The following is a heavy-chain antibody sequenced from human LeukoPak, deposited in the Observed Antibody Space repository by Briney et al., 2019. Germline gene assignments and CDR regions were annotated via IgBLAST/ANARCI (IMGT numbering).Heavy chain of an antibody. V-gene: IGHV3-30-3*01. J-gene: IGHJ4*02. D-gene: IGHD1-20*01. CDR3: ASTRMGGITGSEDY. Sequence: PGGSLRLSCAASGFTFSSYAMHWVRQAPGKGLEWVAVISYDGSNKYYADSVKGRFTISRDNSKNTLNLQMNSLRAEDTAVYYCASTRMGGITGSEDYWGQGTLVTVSS. CDR1: GFTFSSYA. CDR2: ISYDGSNK.